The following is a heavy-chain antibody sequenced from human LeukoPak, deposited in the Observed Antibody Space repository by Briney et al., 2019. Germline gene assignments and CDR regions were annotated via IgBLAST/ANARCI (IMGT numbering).Heavy chain of an antibody. V-gene: IGHV3-23*01. CDR2: ISDSGSSK. J-gene: IGHJ4*02. D-gene: IGHD1-26*01. CDR1: GFTFSAYA. Sequence: GGSLRLSCAASGFTFSAYAMSWVRQAPGKGLEWVSAISDSGSSKYYADSAKGRFTISRDNSKNTLYLQMNSLKADDTAVYYCAKKAVGTSTGGPFDYWGQGTLVIVSS. CDR3: AKKAVGTSTGGPFDY.